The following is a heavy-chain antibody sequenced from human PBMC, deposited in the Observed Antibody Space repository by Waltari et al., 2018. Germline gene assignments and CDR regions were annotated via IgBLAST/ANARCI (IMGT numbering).Heavy chain of an antibody. CDR3: ARVGGSYVEAFDI. CDR1: GGTFSSYT. Sequence: QVQLVQSGAEVKKPGSSVKVSCKASGGTFSSYTISWVRTAPGQGLEWMGRIIPILGIANYAQKFQGRVMITADKSTSTAYMELSSLRSEDTAVYYCARVGGSYVEAFDIWGQGTMVTVSS. J-gene: IGHJ3*02. V-gene: IGHV1-69*02. CDR2: IIPILGIA. D-gene: IGHD1-26*01.